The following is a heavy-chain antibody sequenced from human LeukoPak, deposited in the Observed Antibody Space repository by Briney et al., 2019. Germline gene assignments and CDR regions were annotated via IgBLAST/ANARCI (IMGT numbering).Heavy chain of an antibody. V-gene: IGHV1-69*01. CDR1: GGTFSSYA. D-gene: IGHD3-10*01. CDR3: AAPRRDGRTPHDVDMVRGFYN. CDR2: IIPIFGTA. Sequence: SVKVSCKASGGTFSSYAISWVRQAPGQGLEWVGGIIPIFGTANYAQKFQGRVTITADESTSTAYMELSSLRSEDTAVYYCAAPRRDGRTPHDVDMVRGFYNWGQGTLVTVSS. J-gene: IGHJ4*02.